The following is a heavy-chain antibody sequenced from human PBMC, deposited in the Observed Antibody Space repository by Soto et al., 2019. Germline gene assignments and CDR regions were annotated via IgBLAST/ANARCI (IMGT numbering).Heavy chain of an antibody. CDR2: ISSNGGST. CDR1: GFTFSRYA. CDR3: ARDLNYYYSSGSGYYFDY. V-gene: IGHV3-64*01. J-gene: IGHJ4*02. D-gene: IGHD3-22*01. Sequence: GGSLRLSCAASGFTFSRYAMHWVRQAPGKGLEYVSAISSNGGSTYYANYVKGRLTISSDNSKNTLYLQMGSLRAEDMAVYYCARDLNYYYSSGSGYYFDYWGQGTLVTVSS.